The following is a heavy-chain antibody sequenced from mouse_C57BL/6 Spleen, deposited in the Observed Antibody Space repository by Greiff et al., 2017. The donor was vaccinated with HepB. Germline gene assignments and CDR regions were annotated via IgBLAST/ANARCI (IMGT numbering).Heavy chain of an antibody. V-gene: IGHV1-15*01. D-gene: IGHD3-2*02. CDR2: IDPETGGT. Sequence: QVQLQQSGAELVRPGASVTLSCKASGYTFTGYEMHWVKQTPVHGLEWIGAIDPETGGTAYNQKFKGKAILTADKSSSTAYMELRSLTSEDSAVYYCTRGRQRRLGFAYWGQGTLVTVSA. CDR1: GYTFTGYE. J-gene: IGHJ3*01. CDR3: TRGRQRRLGFAY.